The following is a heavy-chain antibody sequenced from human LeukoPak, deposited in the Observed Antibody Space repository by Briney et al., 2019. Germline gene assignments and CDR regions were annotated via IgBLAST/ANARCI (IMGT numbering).Heavy chain of an antibody. CDR2: IKQDGSEK. D-gene: IGHD3-16*02. CDR3: ARVTDDYVWGSYRLFDY. CDR1: GFTFSSYW. J-gene: IGHJ4*02. V-gene: IGHV3-7*01. Sequence: GGSLRLSCAASGFTFSSYWMSWVRQAPGKGLEWVANIKQDGSEKYYVDSVKGRFTISRDNAKNSLYLQMNSLRAEDTAVYYCARVTDDYVWGSYRLFDYWGQGTLVTVSS.